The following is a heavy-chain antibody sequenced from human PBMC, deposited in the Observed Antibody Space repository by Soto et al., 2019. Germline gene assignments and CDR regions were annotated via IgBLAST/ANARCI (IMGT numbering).Heavy chain of an antibody. D-gene: IGHD4-4*01. CDR2: IYSDGST. CDR1: GLTVSTNY. Sequence: EVQLVETGGGLIQPGGSLRLSCAASGLTVSTNYLSWVRQAPGKGLEWVSIIYSDGSTFYGGSLRGRFTISRDNSKNTLYLQMDSLRAEDTDVYYCARARDSTTGTRISTMDVWGQGTTVTVSS. J-gene: IGHJ6*02. CDR3: ARARDSTTGTRISTMDV. V-gene: IGHV3-53*02.